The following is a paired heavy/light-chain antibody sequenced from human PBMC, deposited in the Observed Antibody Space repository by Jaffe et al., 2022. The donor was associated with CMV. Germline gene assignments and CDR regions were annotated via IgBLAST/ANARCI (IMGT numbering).Light chain of an antibody. J-gene: IGKJ3*01. CDR2: AAS. Sequence: DIQMTQSPSSLSASVGDRVTITCQASQDISDYLNWFQQKPGKAPKLLIYAASILETGVPSRFSGGGSGTDFSFTISSLQPEDIATYYCQQSADVPFTFGPGTKVDIK. V-gene: IGKV1-33*01. CDR1: QDISDY. CDR3: QQSADVPFT.
Heavy chain of an antibody. CDR1: GFSFRDDW. V-gene: IGHV3-15*01. CDR2: IKSKAEGGTT. J-gene: IGHJ3*02. Sequence: EVQLVGAGGGLVKPGGSVRLSCAASGFSFRDDWMSWVRQAPGKGLEWVGRIKSKAEGGTTEYAAPAKGRFTISRDDSKNTLYLQMNSLKTEDTAVYYCTTDARPGYSKSFDIWGQGTMVTVSS. D-gene: IGHD5-12*01. CDR3: TTDARPGYSKSFDI.